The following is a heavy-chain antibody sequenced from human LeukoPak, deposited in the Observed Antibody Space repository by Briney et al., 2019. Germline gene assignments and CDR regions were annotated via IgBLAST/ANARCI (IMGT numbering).Heavy chain of an antibody. J-gene: IGHJ4*01. D-gene: IGHD1-1*01. CDR2: IYYSGST. V-gene: IGHV4-59*08. CDR3: ARHMGLGYTYFYPYFDY. CDR1: GGSISSYY. Sequence: SETLSLTCTVSGGSISSYYWSWIRQPPGKGLEWIGYIYYSGSTNYNPSLKSRVTISVDTSKNQFSLKLSSVTAADTAVYFCARHMGLGYTYFYPYFDYWGQGTLVTVSS.